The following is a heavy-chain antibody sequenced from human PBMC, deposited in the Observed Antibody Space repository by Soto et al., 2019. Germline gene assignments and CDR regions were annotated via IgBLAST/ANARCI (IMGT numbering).Heavy chain of an antibody. J-gene: IGHJ4*02. Sequence: EVQLVESGGGLVQPGGSLRLSCAASGFTFSTYSMNWVRQAPGKGLEWISYISSSSSTIHYADPVKGRFTVSRDNAKNSLYLQMNSVRDEDTAVYYCAKDRLVGIDGYWGQGTLVTVSS. CDR2: ISSSSSTI. CDR3: AKDRLVGIDGY. V-gene: IGHV3-48*02. CDR1: GFTFSTYS. D-gene: IGHD1-26*01.